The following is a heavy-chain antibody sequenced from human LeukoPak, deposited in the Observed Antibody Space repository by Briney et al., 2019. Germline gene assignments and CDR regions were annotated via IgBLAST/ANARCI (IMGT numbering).Heavy chain of an antibody. Sequence: GGSLRLSCAASGFTVSSKYMSWVRQAPGKGLEWVSVIYSGGSTYYADSVKGRFTISRDNSKNTVYLQMNSLRAEDTTVYYCARESSGWLQLFDCWGQGTLVTVSS. CDR3: ARESSGWLQLFDC. V-gene: IGHV3-66*01. CDR2: IYSGGST. CDR1: GFTVSSKY. D-gene: IGHD5-24*01. J-gene: IGHJ4*02.